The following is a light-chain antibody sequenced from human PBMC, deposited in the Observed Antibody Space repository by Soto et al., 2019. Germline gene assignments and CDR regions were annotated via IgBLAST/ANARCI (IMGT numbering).Light chain of an antibody. CDR1: QTISSW. Sequence: DIHMTQSPSSLSASVGYRFTITCRASQTISSWLAWYQQKPGKAPKLLIYKASTLKSGVPSRFRGSGSGTEFTLTISSLPPDDFAPYYCQHYNSYSEAFGQGTKVDIK. CDR3: QHYNSYSEA. CDR2: KAS. V-gene: IGKV1-5*03. J-gene: IGKJ1*01.